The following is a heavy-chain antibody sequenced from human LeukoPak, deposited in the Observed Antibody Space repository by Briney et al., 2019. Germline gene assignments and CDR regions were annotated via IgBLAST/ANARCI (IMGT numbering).Heavy chain of an antibody. J-gene: IGHJ3*02. CDR2: ISSSSSYI. CDR3: ARVGRGSYYYDSSGYSDAFDI. CDR1: GFTFSSYS. Sequence: PGGSLRLSCAASGFTFSSYSMNWVRQAPGKGLEWVSSISSSSSYIYYADSVKGRFTISRDNSKNTLYLQMNSLRAEDTAVYYCARVGRGSYYYDSSGYSDAFDIWGQGTMVTVSS. V-gene: IGHV3-21*04. D-gene: IGHD3-22*01.